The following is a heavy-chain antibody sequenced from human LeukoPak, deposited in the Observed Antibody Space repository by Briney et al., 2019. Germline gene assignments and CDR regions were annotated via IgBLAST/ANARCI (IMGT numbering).Heavy chain of an antibody. CDR1: GGSFSGYY. D-gene: IGHD6-19*01. J-gene: IGHJ5*02. CDR2: INHSGST. Sequence: PSETLSLTCAVYGGSFSGYYWSWIRQPPGKGLEWIGEINHSGSTNYNPSLKSRVTISVDTSKNQFSLKLSSVTAADTAVYYCARHSSGWYPNWFDPWGQGTLVTVSS. V-gene: IGHV4-34*01. CDR3: ARHSSGWYPNWFDP.